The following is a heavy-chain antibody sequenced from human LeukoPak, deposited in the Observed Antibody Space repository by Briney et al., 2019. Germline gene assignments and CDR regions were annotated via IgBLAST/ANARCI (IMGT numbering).Heavy chain of an antibody. CDR3: ARDLWYYYDSSGYYPNWFDP. CDR1: GYTFTGYY. Sequence: ASVKVSCKAFGYTFTGYYMHWVRQAPGQGLEWMGWINPNSGGTNYAQKFQGRVTMTRDTSISTAYMELSRLRSDDTAVYYCARDLWYYYDSSGYYPNWFDPWGQGTLVTVSS. CDR2: INPNSGGT. D-gene: IGHD3-22*01. V-gene: IGHV1-2*02. J-gene: IGHJ5*02.